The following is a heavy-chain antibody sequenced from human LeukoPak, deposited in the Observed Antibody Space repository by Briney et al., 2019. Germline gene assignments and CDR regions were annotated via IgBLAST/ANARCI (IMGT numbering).Heavy chain of an antibody. CDR3: ARAYSSSWYAGYYFDY. CDR2: IYPSGST. J-gene: IGHJ4*02. Sequence: PSETLSLTCTVSGGSISGYYWSWIRQPAGEGLEWIGRIYPSGSTNYNPSLKSRVTMSVDTSKNQFSLKLSSVTAADTAVYYCARAYSSSWYAGYYFDYWGQGTLVTVSS. V-gene: IGHV4-4*07. D-gene: IGHD6-13*01. CDR1: GGSISGYY.